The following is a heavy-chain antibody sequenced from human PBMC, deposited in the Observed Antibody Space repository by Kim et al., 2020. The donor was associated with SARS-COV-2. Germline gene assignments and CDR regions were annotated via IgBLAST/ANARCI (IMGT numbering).Heavy chain of an antibody. J-gene: IGHJ4*02. CDR1: GFTFSNYG. CDR2: ITRNGGST. D-gene: IGHD3-10*01. CDR3: ARFGSFDF. Sequence: GGSLRLSCAASGFTFSNYGMTWVRQAPGKGLEWVSSITRNGGSTYYTDSVKGRFTISRDNSRNTLYLQMNSLRDEDTAVYYCARFGSFDFMGQGTLVIVS. V-gene: IGHV3-23*01.